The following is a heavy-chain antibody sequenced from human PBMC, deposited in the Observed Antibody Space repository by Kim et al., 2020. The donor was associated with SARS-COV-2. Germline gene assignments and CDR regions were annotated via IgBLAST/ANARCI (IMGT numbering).Heavy chain of an antibody. CDR3: ARGGYYYYYYMDV. Sequence: YHPSHKSRVTISVDTSKNQFSLKLSSVTAADTAVYYCARGGYYYYYYMDVWGKGTTVTVSS. J-gene: IGHJ6*03. V-gene: IGHV4-59*09.